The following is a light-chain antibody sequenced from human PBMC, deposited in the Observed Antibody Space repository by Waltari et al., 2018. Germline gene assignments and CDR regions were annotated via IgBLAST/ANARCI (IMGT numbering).Light chain of an antibody. J-gene: IGKJ2*01. CDR2: ETS. V-gene: IGKV1-5*03. CDR3: QQYKTFYS. Sequence: DIQMTQSPSTLSASVGDRVTITCRASQNINTWLAWYQQKPGKAPKLLIYETSTLEGGVPSRFSGSGSGTYFTLTISSLQPDDFGTYYCQQYKTFYSFGQGTKL. CDR1: QNINTW.